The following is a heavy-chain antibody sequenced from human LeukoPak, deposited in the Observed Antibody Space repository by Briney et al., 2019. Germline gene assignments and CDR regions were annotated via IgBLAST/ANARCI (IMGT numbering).Heavy chain of an antibody. CDR3: TTDLFSRYCSSTSCSGGYYYYGMDV. V-gene: IGHV3-15*01. CDR1: GFTVSSNY. J-gene: IGHJ6*02. CDR2: IKSKTDGGTT. D-gene: IGHD2-2*01. Sequence: GGSLRLSCAASGFTVSSNYMSWVRQAPGKGLEWVGRIKSKTDGGTTDYAAPVKGRFTISRDDSKNTLYLQMNSLKTEDTAVYYCTTDLFSRYCSSTSCSGGYYYYGMDVWGQGTTVTVSS.